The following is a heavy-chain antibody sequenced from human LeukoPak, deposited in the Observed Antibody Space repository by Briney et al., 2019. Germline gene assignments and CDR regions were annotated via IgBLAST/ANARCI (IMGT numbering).Heavy chain of an antibody. D-gene: IGHD6-13*01. CDR2: ISSDGSNK. Sequence: PGGSLRLSCAASGFTFSSYAMHWVRQAPGKGLEWVAVISSDGSNKYYADSVKGRSTISRDNSKNTLYLQMNSLRAEDTAVYYCARAPIAAPHDYWGQGTLVTVSS. CDR3: ARAPIAAPHDY. CDR1: GFTFSSYA. J-gene: IGHJ4*02. V-gene: IGHV3-30*04.